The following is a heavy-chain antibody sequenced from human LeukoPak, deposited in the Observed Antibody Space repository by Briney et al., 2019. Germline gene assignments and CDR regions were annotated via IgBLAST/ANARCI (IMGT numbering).Heavy chain of an antibody. CDR1: GFTFSSYE. Sequence: GGSLRLSCAASGFTFSSYEMNWVRQAPGKGLEWVSYISSSGSTIYYADSVKGRFTISRDNAKNSLYLQMNSLRAEDTAVYYCATFNRGGSRTPYFDYWGQGTLVTVSS. V-gene: IGHV3-48*03. CDR3: ATFNRGGSRTPYFDY. CDR2: ISSSGSTI. D-gene: IGHD1-26*01. J-gene: IGHJ4*02.